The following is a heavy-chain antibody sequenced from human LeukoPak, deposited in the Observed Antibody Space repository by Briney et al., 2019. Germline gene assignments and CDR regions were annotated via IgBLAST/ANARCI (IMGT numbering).Heavy chain of an antibody. CDR2: INPNSGGT. V-gene: IGHV1-2*02. CDR3: ARDPWESSGWFDY. J-gene: IGHJ4*02. CDR1: GYTFTVYY. D-gene: IGHD6-19*01. Sequence: GASVKVSCKASGYTFTVYYMHWVRQAPGQGLEWMGWINPNSGGTNYAQKFQGRVTMTRDTSISTAYMELSRLRSDDTAVYYCARDPWESSGWFDYWGQGTLVTVSS.